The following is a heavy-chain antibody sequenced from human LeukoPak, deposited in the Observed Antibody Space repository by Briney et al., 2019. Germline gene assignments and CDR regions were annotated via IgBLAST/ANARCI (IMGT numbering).Heavy chain of an antibody. J-gene: IGHJ4*02. V-gene: IGHV3-33*01. CDR3: ARAEGIAAAGNFDY. Sequence: GGSLRLSCAASGFTFSSYDMHWVRQAPGKGLEWVAVIWYDGSNKYYADSVKGRFTISRDNSKNTLYLQMNSLRAEDTAVYYCARAEGIAAAGNFDYWGQGTLVTVSS. D-gene: IGHD6-13*01. CDR2: IWYDGSNK. CDR1: GFTFSSYD.